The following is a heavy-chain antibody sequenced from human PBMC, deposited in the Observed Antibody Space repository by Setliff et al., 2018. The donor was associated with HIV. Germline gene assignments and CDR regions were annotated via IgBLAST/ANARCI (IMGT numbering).Heavy chain of an antibody. D-gene: IGHD3-22*01. CDR2: ISATAGDT. V-gene: IGHV3-23*01. J-gene: IGHJ4*02. CDR3: ARGPLYDSGTYYLNY. CDR1: GFSFRTYA. Sequence: PGGSLRLSCAASGFSFRTYAMSWVRQAPGKGLEWVSAISATAGDTYYADSVKGRFTISRDNSKNTLYLQMNSLRAEDTALYYCARGPLYDSGTYYLNYWGQGTLVTVSS.